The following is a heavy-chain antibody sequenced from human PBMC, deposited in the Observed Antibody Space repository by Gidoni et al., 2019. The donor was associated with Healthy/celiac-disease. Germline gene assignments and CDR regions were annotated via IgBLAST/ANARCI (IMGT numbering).Heavy chain of an antibody. D-gene: IGHD5-18*01. J-gene: IGHJ4*02. CDR1: GFTFSSYW. V-gene: IGHV3-7*01. CDR2: IKQDGSEK. CDR3: ARDLRIQLWVSLLFDY. Sequence: EVQLVESGGGLVQPGGSLRLSCAASGFTFSSYWMSWVRQAPGKGLEWVANIKQDGSEKYYVDSVKGRFTISRDNAKNSLYLQMNSLRAEDTAVYYCARDLRIQLWVSLLFDYWGQGTLVTVSS.